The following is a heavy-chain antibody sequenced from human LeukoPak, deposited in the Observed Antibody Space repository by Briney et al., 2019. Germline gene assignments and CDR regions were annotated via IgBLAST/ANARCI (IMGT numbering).Heavy chain of an antibody. J-gene: IGHJ4*02. CDR2: INQDGSDT. Sequence: GGSLRLSCAASGFTFSAYSMSWVRQAPGKGLEWVATINQDGSDTYYVDSVKGRFTISRDNAKNSLYLQMNSLRAEDTAVYYCARKTVVGSYFDYWGQGTPVTVSS. V-gene: IGHV3-7*03. CDR1: GFTFSAYS. D-gene: IGHD4-23*01. CDR3: ARKTVVGSYFDY.